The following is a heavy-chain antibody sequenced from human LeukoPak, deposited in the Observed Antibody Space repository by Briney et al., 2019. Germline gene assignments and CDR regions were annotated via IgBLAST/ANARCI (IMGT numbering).Heavy chain of an antibody. D-gene: IGHD3-9*01. Sequence: SVKVSCKASGGTFSSYTISWVRQAPGQGLEWMGRIIPILGIANYAQKFQGRVTITADKSTSTAYMELSSLRSEDTAVYYCARWDYDILTGYSYYFDYWGQGTLVTVSS. CDR2: IIPILGIA. CDR1: GGTFSSYT. V-gene: IGHV1-69*02. J-gene: IGHJ4*02. CDR3: ARWDYDILTGYSYYFDY.